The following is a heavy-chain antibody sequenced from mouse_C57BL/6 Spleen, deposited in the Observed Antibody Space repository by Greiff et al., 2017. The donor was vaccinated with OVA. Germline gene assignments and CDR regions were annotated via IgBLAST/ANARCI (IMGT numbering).Heavy chain of an antibody. CDR3: ARESGGYYGGDY. V-gene: IGHV1-81*01. J-gene: IGHJ2*01. D-gene: IGHD2-3*01. CDR1: GYTFTSYG. CDR2: IYPRSGNT. Sequence: VQLQESGAELARPGASVKLSCKASGYTFTSYGISWVKQRTGQGLEWIGEIYPRSGNTYYNEKFKGKATLTADKSSSTAYMELRSLTSEDSAVYFCARESGGYYGGDYWGQGTTLTVSS.